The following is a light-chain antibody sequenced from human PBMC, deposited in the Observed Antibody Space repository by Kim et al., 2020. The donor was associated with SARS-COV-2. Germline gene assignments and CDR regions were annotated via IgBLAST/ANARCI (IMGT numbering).Light chain of an antibody. CDR2: GAS. J-gene: IGKJ1*01. CDR3: QQCDRWPKT. V-gene: IGKV3-15*01. Sequence: EIVMTQSPATLSMSPGDRATLSCRASQSVGSHLAWYQQKPGQAPRLLISGASTRAPGIPARFSGSGSGTEFILTISSLQPEDFAVDYCQQCDRWPKTFGRGTKVDIK. CDR1: QSVGSH.